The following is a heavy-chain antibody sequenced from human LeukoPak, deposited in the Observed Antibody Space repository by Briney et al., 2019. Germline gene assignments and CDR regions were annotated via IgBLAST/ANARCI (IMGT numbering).Heavy chain of an antibody. D-gene: IGHD6-13*01. J-gene: IGHJ4*02. CDR3: ARHAGGISATGTRPFDY. V-gene: IGHV4-39*01. CDR1: GASFSSSTYY. Sequence: SETLSLTCTVSGASFSSSTYYWVWIRQPPGKGLEGIGSIYYSGSTYYNPSLKSRVTISVDTSKNQLSLKLSSVTAADPAVYYCARHAGGISATGTRPFDYWGQGTLVTVSS. CDR2: IYYSGST.